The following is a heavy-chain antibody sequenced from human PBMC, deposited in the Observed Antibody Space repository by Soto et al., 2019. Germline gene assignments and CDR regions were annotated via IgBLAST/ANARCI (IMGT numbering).Heavy chain of an antibody. CDR3: CARVMYAXXXXXX. J-gene: IGHJ1*01. V-gene: IGHV4-31*06. CDR2: INYSGST. CDR1: GGSISTISYY. Sequence: QVQLQESAPGLVQPSQTLSLTCTVSGGSISTISYYWSWIRQHPGKGLEWIGYINYSGSTYYNPSLKSRXXXXXXXXXXXXXXXXXXXXXXXXGVYXCARVMYAXXXXXXWGQXTLV. D-gene: IGHD2-8*01.